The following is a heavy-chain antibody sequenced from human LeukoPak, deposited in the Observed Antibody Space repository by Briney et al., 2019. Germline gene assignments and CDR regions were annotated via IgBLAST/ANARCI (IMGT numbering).Heavy chain of an antibody. V-gene: IGHV3-48*03. CDR3: ARSGYSSGWHDY. CDR1: GLTFSNCE. CDR2: ISSSGRTT. J-gene: IGHJ4*02. Sequence: PGGSLTLSCVASGLTFSNCELNWVRQAPGKGLEWISYISSSGRTTYYADSVKGRFTISRDNAKNSLFLQMNSLRAEDTAVYYCARSGYSSGWHDYWGQGTLVTVSS. D-gene: IGHD6-19*01.